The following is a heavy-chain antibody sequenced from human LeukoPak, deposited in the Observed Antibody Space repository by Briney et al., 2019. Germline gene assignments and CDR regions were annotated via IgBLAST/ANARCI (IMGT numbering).Heavy chain of an antibody. Sequence: SGGSLRLSCAASGFTFSNYAMTWVRQAPGKGLEWVSILSDSGVYIYYADSVKGRFTISRDNSNNMLYLQMNSLRAEDTAVYYCAKKAHYDAYAKYFDYWGQGTLVTVSS. J-gene: IGHJ4*02. CDR3: AKKAHYDAYAKYFDY. V-gene: IGHV3-23*01. CDR2: LSDSGVYI. D-gene: IGHD4-17*01. CDR1: GFTFSNYA.